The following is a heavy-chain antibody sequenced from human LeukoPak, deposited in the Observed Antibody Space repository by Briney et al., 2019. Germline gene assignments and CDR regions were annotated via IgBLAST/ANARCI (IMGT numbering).Heavy chain of an antibody. CDR2: INPNNGDT. J-gene: IGHJ3*02. CDR3: ASSRRYYYDTSGPDAFDI. V-gene: IGHV1-2*02. Sequence: GASVKVSCKASGYTFTGYFIHWVRQAPGQGLEWMGWINPNNGDTSYAQNFQGGGTMTRDTAISTAYMELSRLRSDDTAVYYCASSRRYYYDTSGPDAFDIWGQGTMVTVSS. CDR1: GYTFTGYF. D-gene: IGHD3-22*01.